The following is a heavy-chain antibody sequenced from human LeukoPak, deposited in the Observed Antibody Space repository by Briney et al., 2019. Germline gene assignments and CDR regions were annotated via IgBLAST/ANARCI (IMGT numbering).Heavy chain of an antibody. CDR1: GGSLSSYY. CDR3: ARADYGGWFDP. Sequence: PSETLSLTCTVSGGSLSSYYWSWIRQPPGKRLEWIGYIYYSGSTDYNPSLKNRVTISVDTSKNQFSLKLSSVTAADTAVYYCARADYGGWFDPWGQGTLVTVSS. CDR2: IYYSGST. J-gene: IGHJ5*02. D-gene: IGHD4-17*01. V-gene: IGHV4-59*01.